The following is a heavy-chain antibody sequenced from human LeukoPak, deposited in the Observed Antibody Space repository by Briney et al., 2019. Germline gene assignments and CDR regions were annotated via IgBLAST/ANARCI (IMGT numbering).Heavy chain of an antibody. Sequence: PGGSLRLSCAASGFTFSNYAMSWVRQAPGKGLEWVSAVSGSGGTTYFAASVEGRFTISRDNSKNTLYLQMNSLRAEDTALYYCAKDYSSGWYFDYWGQGTLVTVSS. J-gene: IGHJ4*02. V-gene: IGHV3-23*01. CDR2: VSGSGGTT. CDR1: GFTFSNYA. CDR3: AKDYSSGWYFDY. D-gene: IGHD6-19*01.